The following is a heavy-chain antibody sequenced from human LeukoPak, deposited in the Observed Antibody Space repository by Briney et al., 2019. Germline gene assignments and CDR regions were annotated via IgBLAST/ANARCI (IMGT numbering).Heavy chain of an antibody. CDR3: TTDWHVDFWSGSRLAVIY. J-gene: IGHJ4*02. V-gene: IGHV3-15*01. D-gene: IGHD3-3*01. CDR2: IKSKTDGGTT. CDR1: GFTFSNAW. Sequence: PGGSLRLSCAASGFTFSNAWMSWVRRAPGKGLEWVGRIKSKTDGGTTDYAAPVKGRFTISRDDSKNTLYLQMNSLKTEDTAVYYCTTDWHVDFWSGSRLAVIYWGQGTLVTVSS.